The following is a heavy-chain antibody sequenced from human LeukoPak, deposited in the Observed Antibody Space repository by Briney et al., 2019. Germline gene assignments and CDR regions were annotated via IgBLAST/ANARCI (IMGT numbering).Heavy chain of an antibody. J-gene: IGHJ5*02. V-gene: IGHV3-21*01. CDR3: ARDYQLGRAWFDP. CDR2: ISSGSCYI. D-gene: IGHD5-24*01. Sequence: PGGSLRLSCAASRFTFSSYSVSWVRQAPGKGLEWVSSISSGSCYIYYADSVKGRFTISRDNAKNSLYLQMNSLRAEDTAVYYCARDYQLGRAWFDPWGQGTLVTVSS. CDR1: RFTFSSYS.